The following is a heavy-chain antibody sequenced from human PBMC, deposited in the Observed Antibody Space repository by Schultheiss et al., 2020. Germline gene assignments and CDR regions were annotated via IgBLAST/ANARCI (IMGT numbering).Heavy chain of an antibody. CDR1: GFTFSNAW. Sequence: GESLKIACAASGFTFSNAWMSWVRQAPGKGLEWVGRIKSKTAGGTTDYAAHGKGRFTISRDNSKNTLYLQMNSLKTGDTAVYCCTIDRCSSASCYHTRRYYYCIDVWGQGTPVNGYS. D-gene: IGHD2-2*01. CDR3: TIDRCSSASCYHTRRYYYCIDV. V-gene: IGHV3-15*01. J-gene: IGHJ6*02. CDR2: IKSKTAGGTT.